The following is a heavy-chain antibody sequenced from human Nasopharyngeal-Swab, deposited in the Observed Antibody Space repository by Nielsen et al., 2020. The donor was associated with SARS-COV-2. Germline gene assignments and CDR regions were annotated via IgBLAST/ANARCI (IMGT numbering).Heavy chain of an antibody. Sequence: GESLKISCAASGFTFNIYAMAWVRRTPGRGLQWVSGISASGGSTYYTDSVKGRLAVSRDNSRNTLYLQMHSLRVEDTALYYCAKDDVVRGDAFDIWGQGTMVTVSS. J-gene: IGHJ3*02. CDR2: ISASGGST. V-gene: IGHV3-23*01. D-gene: IGHD3-10*01. CDR3: AKDDVVRGDAFDI. CDR1: GFTFNIYA.